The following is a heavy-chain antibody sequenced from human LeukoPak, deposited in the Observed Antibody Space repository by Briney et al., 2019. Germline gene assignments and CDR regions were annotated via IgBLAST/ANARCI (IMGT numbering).Heavy chain of an antibody. D-gene: IGHD3-16*01. CDR3: ARGPSGGVDNWFDP. Sequence: PSETLSLTCTVSGGSISSYYWSWIRRPPGKGLEWIGYIYYSGSTNYNPSLKSRVTISVDTSKNQFSLKPSSVTAADTAVYYCARGPSGGVDNWFDPWGQGTLVTVSS. V-gene: IGHV4-59*01. CDR2: IYYSGST. J-gene: IGHJ5*02. CDR1: GGSISSYY.